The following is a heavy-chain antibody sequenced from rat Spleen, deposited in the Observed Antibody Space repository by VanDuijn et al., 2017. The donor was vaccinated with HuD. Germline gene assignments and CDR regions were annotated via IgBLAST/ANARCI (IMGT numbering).Heavy chain of an antibody. CDR3: ARRGYNNYFFDY. J-gene: IGHJ2*01. V-gene: IGHV5S13*01. D-gene: IGHD1-10*01. CDR1: GFTFSNYA. CDR2: ISTGGGNT. Sequence: EVQLVESGGGLVQPGRSLKLSCAASGFTFSNYAMNWIRQAPTKGLEWVASISTGGGNTYYRDSVKGRFTISREDAKSTPYLKMDSLRSEDTATYYCARRGYNNYFFDYWGQGVMVTVSA.